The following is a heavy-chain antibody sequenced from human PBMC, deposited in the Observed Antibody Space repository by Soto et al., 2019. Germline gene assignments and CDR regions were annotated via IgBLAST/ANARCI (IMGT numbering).Heavy chain of an antibody. CDR3: ARDVSDIVVVPAASMTGLDP. V-gene: IGHV1-69*13. J-gene: IGHJ5*02. D-gene: IGHD2-2*01. CDR2: IIPIFGTA. Sequence: SVKVSCKASGGTFSSYAISWVRQAPGQGLEWMGGIIPIFGTANYAQKFQGRVTITADESTSTAYMELSSLRSEDTAVYYCARDVSDIVVVPAASMTGLDPWGQGTLVTVSS. CDR1: GGTFSSYA.